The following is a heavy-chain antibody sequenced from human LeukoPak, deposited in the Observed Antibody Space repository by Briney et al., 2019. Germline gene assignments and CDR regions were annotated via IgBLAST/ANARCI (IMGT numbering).Heavy chain of an antibody. CDR3: MRTGYRSNWYVPN. D-gene: IGHD6-13*01. Sequence: PGGSLRLSCAGSGFTFSAYWMSWVRQAPGKGLEWVATIREDGSEKYYVDSVKGRFTISRDNAKNSLYLQMNSLRAEDTAVYYCMRTGYRSNWYVPNWGQGTLVTVSS. CDR2: IREDGSEK. V-gene: IGHV3-7*01. J-gene: IGHJ4*02. CDR1: GFTFSAYW.